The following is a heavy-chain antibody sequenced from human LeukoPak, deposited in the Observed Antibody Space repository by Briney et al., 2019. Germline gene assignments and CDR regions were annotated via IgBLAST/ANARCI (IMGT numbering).Heavy chain of an antibody. V-gene: IGHV3-11*01. J-gene: IGHJ4*02. CDR2: ISRSGSTK. D-gene: IGHD3-22*01. CDR3: ARLDDSSGYYVGY. Sequence: GGSLRLSCAASGFTFSDYNMRWIRQAPGKGLEWVSSISRSGSTKYYADSVKGRFTISRDNAKNSLYLQMNSLRAEDTAVYYCARLDDSSGYYVGYWGQGTLVTVSS. CDR1: GFTFSDYN.